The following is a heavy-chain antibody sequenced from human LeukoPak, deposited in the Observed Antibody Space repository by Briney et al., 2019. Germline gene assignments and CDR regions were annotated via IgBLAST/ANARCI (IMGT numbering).Heavy chain of an antibody. V-gene: IGHV3-7*01. J-gene: IGHJ4*02. Sequence: PGGSLRLSCAASGFTFSSYWMSWVRQAPGKGLEWVANIKQDGSEKYYVDSVKGRFTISRDNSKNTLYLQMNSLRAEDTAVYYCASDNFPTVGYYFDYWGQGTLVTVSS. CDR2: IKQDGSEK. CDR3: ASDNFPTVGYYFDY. CDR1: GFTFSSYW. D-gene: IGHD2/OR15-2a*01.